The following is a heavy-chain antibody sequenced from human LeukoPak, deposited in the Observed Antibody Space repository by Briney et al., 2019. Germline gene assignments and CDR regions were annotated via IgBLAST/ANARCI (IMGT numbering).Heavy chain of an antibody. J-gene: IGHJ6*02. D-gene: IGHD6-13*01. V-gene: IGHV4-34*01. CDR3: ARVYSSSWYQEYYYGMDV. CDR2: INHSGST. CDR1: GGSFSGYY. Sequence: SETLSLTCAVYGGSFSGYYWSWIRQPPGKGLEWIGEINHSGSTNYNPSLKSRVTISVDTSKNQFSLKLSSVTAAGTAVYYCARVYSSSWYQEYYYGMDVWSQGTTVTVSS.